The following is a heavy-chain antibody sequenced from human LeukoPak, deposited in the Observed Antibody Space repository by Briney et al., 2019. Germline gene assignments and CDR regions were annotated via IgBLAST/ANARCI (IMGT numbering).Heavy chain of an antibody. J-gene: IGHJ4*02. CDR2: ISYDGSNK. CDR3: ARVKESGSFDY. CDR1: GFTFSSYA. D-gene: IGHD3-3*01. Sequence: GGSLRLSCAASGFTFSSYAMHWVRQAPGKGLEWVAVISYDGSNKYYADSVKGRFTISRDNSKNTLYLQMNSLRAEGTAVYYCARVKESGSFDYWGQGTLVTVSS. V-gene: IGHV3-30-3*01.